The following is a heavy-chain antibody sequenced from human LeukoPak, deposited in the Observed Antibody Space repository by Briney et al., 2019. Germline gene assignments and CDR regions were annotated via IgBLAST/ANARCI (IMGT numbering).Heavy chain of an antibody. J-gene: IGHJ4*02. CDR2: IDYGGSVT. CDR1: GFTFTAYT. Sequence: GGSLRLSCSASGFTFTAYTMNWVRQAPGKGPEWVSYIDYGGSVTHYADSVKGRFTISRGNAENSLYLQMNSLRVEDTAVYYCTRDLEYWSQGVQVTVSS. CDR3: TRDLEY. V-gene: IGHV3-48*01.